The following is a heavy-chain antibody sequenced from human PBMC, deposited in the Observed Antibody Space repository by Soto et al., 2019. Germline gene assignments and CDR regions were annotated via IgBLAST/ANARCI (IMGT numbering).Heavy chain of an antibody. D-gene: IGHD3-3*01. V-gene: IGHV1-69*01. CDR1: ADSFSSYG. Sequence: QVQLVQSGAEVKEPGSAVKVSCKAPADSFSSYGISWVRQAPGQGLEWMGGIIPIFGTTNYAEKFQGRVTITADESTNTADMELSSLRYEDTALYYCARVFPDGWVEPGVVRGYLDTWGRGTLVTVSS. CDR2: IIPIFGTT. J-gene: IGHJ4*02. CDR3: ARVFPDGWVEPGVVRGYLDT.